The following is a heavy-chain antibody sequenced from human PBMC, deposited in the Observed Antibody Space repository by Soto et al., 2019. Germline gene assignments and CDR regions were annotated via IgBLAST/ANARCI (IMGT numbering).Heavy chain of an antibody. CDR1: GGSISSDY. J-gene: IGHJ6*03. CDR3: ANMAYIPYYMDV. V-gene: IGHV4-59*08. CDR2: VYYSGST. Sequence: PSETLSLTCTVSGGSISSDYWTWIRQPPGKGLEWIGYVYYSGSTKYNPPLKSRVTMSVDTSKSQFSLKLSSVTAADTAVYYCANMAYIPYYMDVWGKGTTVTVSS. D-gene: IGHD3-10*01.